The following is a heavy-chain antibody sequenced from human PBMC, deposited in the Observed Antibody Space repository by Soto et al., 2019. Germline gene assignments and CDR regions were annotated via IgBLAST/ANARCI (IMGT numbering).Heavy chain of an antibody. J-gene: IGHJ5*02. CDR2: ISSGSTV. CDR3: ARDGGGSGWFDH. V-gene: IGHV3-48*02. CDR1: GFTFRSYT. D-gene: IGHD6-19*01. Sequence: QLVESGGGLIQPGGSLRLSCAASGFTFRSYTMTWVRQAPGRGLEWVSHISSGSTVYYADSVKGRFTISRANAKNSLYLQMNSLREDDTAVYYCARDGGGSGWFDHWGQGAVVTVSS.